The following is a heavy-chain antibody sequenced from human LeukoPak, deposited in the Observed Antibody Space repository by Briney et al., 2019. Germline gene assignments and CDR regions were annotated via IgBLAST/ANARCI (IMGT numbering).Heavy chain of an antibody. CDR2: ISSSSSTI. CDR1: GFTFSSYS. D-gene: IGHD6-19*01. CDR3: ARDRQWLVDGLFDY. J-gene: IGHJ4*02. Sequence: GGSLRPSCAASGFTFSSYSMNWVRQAPGKGLEWVSYISSSSSTIYYADSVKGRFTISRDNAKNSLYLQMNSLRAEDTAVYYCARDRQWLVDGLFDYWGQGTLVTVSS. V-gene: IGHV3-48*01.